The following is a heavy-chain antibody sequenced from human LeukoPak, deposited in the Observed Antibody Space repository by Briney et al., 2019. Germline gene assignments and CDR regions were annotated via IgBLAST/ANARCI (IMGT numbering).Heavy chain of an antibody. CDR2: VYTSGST. D-gene: IGHD3-3*01. CDR3: ARANYDFWSGPTAHNWFDP. J-gene: IGHJ5*02. V-gene: IGHV4-61*02. CDR1: GGSISSGSYY. Sequence: SETLSLTCTVSGGSISSGSYYWSWLRQPAGKGLEWMGRVYTSGSTNYNPSLKSRVTISIDTSKNQFSLKLSSVTAADTAVYYCARANYDFWSGPTAHNWFDPWGQGTLVTVSS.